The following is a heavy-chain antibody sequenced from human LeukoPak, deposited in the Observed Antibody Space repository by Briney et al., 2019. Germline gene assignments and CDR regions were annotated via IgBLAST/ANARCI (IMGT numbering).Heavy chain of an antibody. V-gene: IGHV3-74*01. CDR1: GFTFSSYG. D-gene: IGHD5-12*01. CDR3: VREGRVSGYDFDY. Sequence: GGSLRLSCAASGFTFSSYGMHWVRQAPGKGLEWVSRINSDGSSTTYADSVKGRLTISRDNAKNTLYLQMNSLRAEDTAVYYCVREGRVSGYDFDYWGQGTLVTVSS. J-gene: IGHJ4*02. CDR2: INSDGSST.